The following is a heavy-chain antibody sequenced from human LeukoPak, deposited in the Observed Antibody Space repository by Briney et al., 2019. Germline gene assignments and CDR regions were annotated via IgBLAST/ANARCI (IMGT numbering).Heavy chain of an antibody. CDR1: GFTFDDYA. Sequence: GGSLRLSCAASGFTFDDYAMHWVRQAPGKGLEWVSGIRWNSGSIGYADSVKGRFTISRDNAKNSLYLQMNSLRAEDTALYYCAKANYYYDSSGYYYFDYWGQGTLVTVSS. V-gene: IGHV3-9*01. D-gene: IGHD3-22*01. J-gene: IGHJ4*02. CDR2: IRWNSGSI. CDR3: AKANYYYDSSGYYYFDY.